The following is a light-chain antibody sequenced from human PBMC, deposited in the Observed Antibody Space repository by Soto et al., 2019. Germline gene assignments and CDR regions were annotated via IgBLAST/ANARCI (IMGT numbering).Light chain of an antibody. V-gene: IGKV3-20*01. Sequence: EIVLPQSPGTLSLSPGERATLSCRASQSVASSHLAWYRQKPGQTPRLLIYDASSRATGIPNRISGSGSGTDYTLKISTLEPEDLAVYYCQQYGSAPFTFGPGTKVDIK. CDR1: QSVASSH. J-gene: IGKJ3*01. CDR2: DAS. CDR3: QQYGSAPFT.